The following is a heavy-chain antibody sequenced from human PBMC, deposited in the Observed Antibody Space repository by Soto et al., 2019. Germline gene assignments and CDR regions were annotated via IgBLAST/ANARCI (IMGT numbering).Heavy chain of an antibody. J-gene: IGHJ3*02. CDR3: ARVADYGRNYCDPFAI. D-gene: IGHD4-17*01. Sequence: PSETLSLTCTVSGGSISSYYWSWIRQRPGKGLEWIWYIYYSGSTNYTPSLKSRVTISVDTSQNKFSLKLSSVTAADTAVYYCARVADYGRNYCDPFAIWGQGTMVTLAS. CDR2: IYYSGST. CDR1: GGSISSYY. V-gene: IGHV4-59*01.